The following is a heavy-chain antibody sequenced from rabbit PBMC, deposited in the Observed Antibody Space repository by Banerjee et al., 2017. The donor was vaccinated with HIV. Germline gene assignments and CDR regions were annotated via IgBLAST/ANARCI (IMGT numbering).Heavy chain of an antibody. CDR1: GIDFSSYG. CDR3: ARQTSYKYYNL. CDR2: IYPDYGST. D-gene: IGHD6-1*01. J-gene: IGHJ4*01. Sequence: QLVESGGGLVTLGGSLKLSCKASGIDFSSYGISWVRQAPGKGLEWIGYIYPDYGSTDYASWVNGRFTISSDNAQNTVDLQMNSLTAADTATYFCARQTSYKYYNLWGQGTLVTVS. V-gene: IGHV1S7*01.